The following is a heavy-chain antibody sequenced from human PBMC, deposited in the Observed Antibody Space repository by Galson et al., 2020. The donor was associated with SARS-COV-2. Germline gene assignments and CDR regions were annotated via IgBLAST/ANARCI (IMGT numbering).Heavy chain of an antibody. CDR2: ISGSGTST. CDR1: GFIFSSYA. V-gene: IGHV3-23*01. D-gene: IGHD2-21*01. CDR3: AKDDRVVIPTYSDS. J-gene: IGHJ4*02. Sequence: GGSLRLSGSASGFIFSSYAMNWVRLAPGRGLDWCSAISGSGTSTYYADSVKGRFTISRDNSKNTVYLQMSSVRAEDTAVSFCAKDDRVVIPTYSDSWGQGNLVTVSS.